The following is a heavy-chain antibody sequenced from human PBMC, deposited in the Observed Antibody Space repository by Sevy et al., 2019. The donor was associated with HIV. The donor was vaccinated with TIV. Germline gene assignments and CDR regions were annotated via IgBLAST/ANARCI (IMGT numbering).Heavy chain of an antibody. CDR3: AKDGTADYGSGSSADDAFDI. Sequence: SLKISCAASGFTFDDYAMHWVRQAPGKGLEWVSGISWNSGSIGYADSVKGRFTISRDNAKNSLYLQMNSLRAEDTALYYCAKDGTADYGSGSSADDAFDIWGHGTMVTVSS. CDR1: GFTFDDYA. J-gene: IGHJ3*02. V-gene: IGHV3-9*01. CDR2: ISWNSGSI. D-gene: IGHD3-10*01.